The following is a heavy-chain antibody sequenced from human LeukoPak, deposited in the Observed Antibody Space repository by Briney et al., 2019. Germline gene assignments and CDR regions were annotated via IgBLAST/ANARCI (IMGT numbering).Heavy chain of an antibody. Sequence: GGSLRLSCAASGFTFSDYYMSWIRQAPGKGLEWVSYISSSGSTIYYADSVKGRFTISKDNAKNSLYLQMNSLRAEDTAVYYCAGRNNWNYFDYWGQGTLVTVSS. CDR1: GFTFSDYY. D-gene: IGHD1-20*01. J-gene: IGHJ4*02. CDR2: ISSSGSTI. V-gene: IGHV3-11*01. CDR3: AGRNNWNYFDY.